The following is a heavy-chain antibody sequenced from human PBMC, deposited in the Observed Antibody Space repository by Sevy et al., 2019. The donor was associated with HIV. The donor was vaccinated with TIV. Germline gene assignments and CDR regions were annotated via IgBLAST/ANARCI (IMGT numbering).Heavy chain of an antibody. V-gene: IGHV3-23*01. Sequence: GGSLRLSCAASGFTFSSYAMSWVRQAPGKGLEWVSGISGSVYSTYYADSVKGRFTISRDNSKNTLYLQMNSLRAEDTTVYYCAKERGVPWGAYYFDYWGQGTLVTVSS. CDR1: GFTFSSYA. CDR2: ISGSVYST. CDR3: AKERGVPWGAYYFDY. J-gene: IGHJ4*02. D-gene: IGHD1-1*01.